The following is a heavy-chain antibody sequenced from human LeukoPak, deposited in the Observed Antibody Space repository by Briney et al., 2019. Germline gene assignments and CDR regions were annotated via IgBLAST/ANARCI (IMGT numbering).Heavy chain of an antibody. CDR3: ARSPKRYSSGWYSDY. Sequence: ASVNVSCTASGYTFTSYGISWGRHAPGQGLGWMGGISAYNGNTNYEQKLQGRVTMTTDTSTSTAYMELRSLSSDDTAVYYCARSPKRYSSGWYSDYWGQGTLVTVSS. CDR1: GYTFTSYG. V-gene: IGHV1-18*04. CDR2: ISAYNGNT. D-gene: IGHD6-19*01. J-gene: IGHJ4*02.